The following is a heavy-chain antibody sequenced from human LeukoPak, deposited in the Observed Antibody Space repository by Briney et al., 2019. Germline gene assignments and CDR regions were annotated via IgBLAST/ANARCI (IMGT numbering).Heavy chain of an antibody. V-gene: IGHV3-53*01. CDR3: ATSGGSYWS. Sequence: GGSLRLSCTVSGFTVSSNSMSWVRQAPGKGLEWVSFIYSDNTHYSDSVKGRFTISRENSKNTLYLQMNSLRAEDTAVYYCATSGGSYWSWGQGTLVTVSS. CDR2: IYSDNT. CDR1: GFTVSSNS. D-gene: IGHD1-26*01. J-gene: IGHJ5*02.